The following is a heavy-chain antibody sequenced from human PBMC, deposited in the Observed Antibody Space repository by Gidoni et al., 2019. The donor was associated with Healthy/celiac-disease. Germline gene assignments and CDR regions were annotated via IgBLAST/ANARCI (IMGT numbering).Heavy chain of an antibody. CDR1: GGSISSGSYY. CDR3: ARGYSSGWHFDY. Sequence: QVQLQESGPGLVKPSQTLSLTCTVSGGSISSGSYYWSWIRQPAGKGLEWIGRIYTSGSTNYNPSLKSRVTISVDTSKNQFSLKLSSVTAADTAVYYCARGYSSGWHFDYWGQGTLVTVSS. V-gene: IGHV4-61*02. J-gene: IGHJ4*02. CDR2: IYTSGST. D-gene: IGHD6-19*01.